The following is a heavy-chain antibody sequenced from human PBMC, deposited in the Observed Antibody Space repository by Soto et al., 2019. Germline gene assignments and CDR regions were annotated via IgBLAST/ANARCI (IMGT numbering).Heavy chain of an antibody. J-gene: IGHJ6*02. CDR2: IYYSGST. D-gene: IGHD3-22*01. CDR1: GGSISSSSYY. Sequence: SETLSLTCTVSGGSISSSSYYWGWIRQPPGKGLEWIGSIYYSGSTYHNPSLKSRVTISVDTSKNQFSLKLSSVTAADTAVYYCARQLGSGYYYGYYGMDVWGQGTTVTVSS. V-gene: IGHV4-39*01. CDR3: ARQLGSGYYYGYYGMDV.